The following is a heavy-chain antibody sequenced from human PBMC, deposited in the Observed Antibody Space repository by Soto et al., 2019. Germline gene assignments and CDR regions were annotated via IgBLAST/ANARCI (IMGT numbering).Heavy chain of an antibody. CDR1: GGSISSSNW. V-gene: IGHV4-4*02. J-gene: IGHJ5*02. CDR3: ATMVRGATLNWFDP. CDR2: IYHSGST. Sequence: QVQLQESGPGRVKPSGTLSLTCAVSGGSISSSNWWSWVRQPPGKGLEWIGEIYHSGSTNYNPSLKSPVTISVDQAKNQFCLKLSSVTAADTAVYYCATMVRGATLNWFDPWGQGTLVTVSS. D-gene: IGHD3-10*01.